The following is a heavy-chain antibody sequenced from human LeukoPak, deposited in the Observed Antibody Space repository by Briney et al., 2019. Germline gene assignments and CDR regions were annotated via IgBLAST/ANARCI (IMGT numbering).Heavy chain of an antibody. J-gene: IGHJ4*02. V-gene: IGHV3-48*01. Sequence: GGSLRLSCAASGFTFSSYSMNWVRQAPGKGLEWVSYISSSSSTIYYADSVKGRFTISRDNAKNSLYLQVNSLRAEDTAVYYCARDRTTVTTDPFDYWGQGTLVTVSS. CDR2: ISSSSSTI. D-gene: IGHD4-11*01. CDR1: GFTFSSYS. CDR3: ARDRTTVTTDPFDY.